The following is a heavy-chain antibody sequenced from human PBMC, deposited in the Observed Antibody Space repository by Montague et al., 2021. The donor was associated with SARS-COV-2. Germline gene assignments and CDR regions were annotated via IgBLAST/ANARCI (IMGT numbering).Heavy chain of an antibody. CDR1: GFTFNNYA. V-gene: IGHV3-30*09. Sequence: SLRLSCPASGFTFNNYAMHWVRQAPGKGLEWVAIISYDGSNKYYADSVKGRSAISRDNSKNTLYLQMNSLRAEDTAVYYCVRASLIKARIAVAGTTVYWGQGTLVTISS. CDR3: VRASLIKARIAVAGTTVY. D-gene: IGHD6-19*01. J-gene: IGHJ4*02. CDR2: ISYDGSNK.